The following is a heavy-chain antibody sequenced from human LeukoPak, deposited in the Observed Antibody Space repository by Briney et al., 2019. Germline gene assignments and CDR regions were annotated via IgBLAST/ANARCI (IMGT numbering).Heavy chain of an antibody. Sequence: GGSLRLSCAASGFTFSNYSMNWVRQAPGKGLEWVSEISGSGGSTYYADSVKGRFTISRDNSKNTLYLQMNSLRAEDTAVYYCAKDLRTITARPYFDYWGQGTLVTVSS. J-gene: IGHJ4*02. CDR3: AKDLRTITARPYFDY. CDR1: GFTFSNYS. V-gene: IGHV3-23*01. D-gene: IGHD6-6*01. CDR2: ISGSGGST.